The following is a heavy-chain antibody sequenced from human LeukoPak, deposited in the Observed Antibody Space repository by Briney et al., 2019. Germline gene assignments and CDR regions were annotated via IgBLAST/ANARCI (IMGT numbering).Heavy chain of an antibody. CDR1: GFTFSNYA. CDR3: AKDTRRDGYSYDY. V-gene: IGHV3-23*01. D-gene: IGHD5-24*01. CDR2: ISASGGTT. J-gene: IGHJ4*02. Sequence: GGSLRLSCAASGFTFSNYAMNWVRQAPGKGLEWVSGISASGGTTNYADSVKGRFTISRDNSNNTLYLQMNSLRAEDTAVYYCAKDTRRDGYSYDYWGQATLVTVSS.